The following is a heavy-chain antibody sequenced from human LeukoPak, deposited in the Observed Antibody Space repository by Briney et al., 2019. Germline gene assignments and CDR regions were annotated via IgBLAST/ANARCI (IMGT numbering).Heavy chain of an antibody. V-gene: IGHV1-18*01. J-gene: IGHJ4*02. Sequence: ASVKVSCKASGYTFTSYGISWVRQAPGQGLEWMGWISAYNGNTNYAQKLQGRVTMTTDTSTSTAYMELRSLRSDDTAVYYCARAGLGPSWLWFGGLFGLDVFDYWGQGTLVTVSS. CDR1: GYTFTSYG. CDR2: ISAYNGNT. CDR3: ARAGLGPSWLWFGGLFGLDVFDY. D-gene: IGHD3-10*01.